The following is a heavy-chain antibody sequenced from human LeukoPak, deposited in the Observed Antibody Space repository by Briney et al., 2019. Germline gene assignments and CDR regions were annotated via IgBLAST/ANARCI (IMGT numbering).Heavy chain of an antibody. V-gene: IGHV1-2*02. CDR1: GYSFTSYW. D-gene: IGHD3-16*01. J-gene: IGHJ4*02. CDR2: INPNSGDT. Sequence: GESLKISCKGSGYSFTSYWIGWGRPAPGQGLEWMGLINPNSGDTNYAQNFQGRVTMTRDTSIGTAYMELSRLRSDDTAVYYCASVVITGGYWGQGTLVSVAS. CDR3: ASVVITGGY.